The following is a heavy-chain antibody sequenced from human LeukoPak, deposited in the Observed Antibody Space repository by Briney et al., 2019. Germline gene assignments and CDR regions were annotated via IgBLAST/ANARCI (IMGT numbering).Heavy chain of an antibody. J-gene: IGHJ4*02. CDR3: TTGNYYDSSGYPYNFDY. CDR1: GNTLTELS. Sequence: ASVKVSCKVSGNTLTELSMHWVRQTPGRGLEWMGGFDPEVGEDGGTIYAQIFQGRVTMTEDTSTDTAYMELSSLRSEDTGVYYCTTGNYYDSSGYPYNFDYWGQGSLVTVSS. CDR2: FDPEVGEDGGT. V-gene: IGHV1-24*01. D-gene: IGHD3-22*01.